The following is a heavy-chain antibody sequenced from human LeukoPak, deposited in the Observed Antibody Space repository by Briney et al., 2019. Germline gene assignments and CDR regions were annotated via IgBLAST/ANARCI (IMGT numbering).Heavy chain of an antibody. CDR3: ARVEGVRITIFGVAHRWFDP. V-gene: IGHV3-11*01. CDR1: GFTFSDYY. CDR2: ISSSGSTI. Sequence: GGSLRLSCAASGFTFSDYYMSWIRQAPGKGLEWVSYISSSGSTIYYADSVKGRFTISRDNAKNSLYLQMNSLRAEDTAVYYCARVEGVRITIFGVAHRWFDPWGQGTLVTVSS. D-gene: IGHD3-3*01. J-gene: IGHJ5*02.